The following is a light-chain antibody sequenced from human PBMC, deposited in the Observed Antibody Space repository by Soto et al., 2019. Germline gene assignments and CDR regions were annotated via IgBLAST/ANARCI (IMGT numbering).Light chain of an antibody. CDR1: QSISSW. CDR2: KAS. Sequence: IQTTQSSATLSTSARDRVTTTCRASQSISSWLAWYQQKPGKAPKLLIYKASSLESGVPSRFSGSGSGTEFTLTISCLQPDDFATYYCQQYNSYSWTFGQGTKVDIK. V-gene: IGKV1-5*03. CDR3: QQYNSYSWT. J-gene: IGKJ1*01.